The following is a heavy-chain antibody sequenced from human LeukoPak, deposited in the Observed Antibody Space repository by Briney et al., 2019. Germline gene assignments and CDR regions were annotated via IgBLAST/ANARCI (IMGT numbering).Heavy chain of an antibody. CDR2: ISGSSSSGRT. CDR3: ARNNGMDV. CDR1: GFTFSSNA. V-gene: IGHV3-23*01. Sequence: PGGSLRLSCAASGFTFSSNAMSWVRQAPGKGLEWVSAISGSSSSGRTFYADSVKGRFTISKDNAKNSLYLQMNSLRAEDTALYHCARNNGMDVWGQGTTVIVSS. J-gene: IGHJ6*02.